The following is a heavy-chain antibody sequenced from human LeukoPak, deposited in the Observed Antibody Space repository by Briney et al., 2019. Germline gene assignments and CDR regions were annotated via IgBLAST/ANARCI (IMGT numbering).Heavy chain of an antibody. J-gene: IGHJ6*03. Sequence: PSETLYLTCTVSGGSISSSSYYWGWIRQPPGKGLEWIGSIYYSGSTYYNPSLKSRVTISVDTSKNQFSLKLSSVTAADTAVYYCARARRDSSSRSYYYYYMDVWGKGTTVTVSS. D-gene: IGHD6-6*01. V-gene: IGHV4-39*01. CDR3: ARARRDSSSRSYYYYYMDV. CDR1: GGSISSSSYY. CDR2: IYYSGST.